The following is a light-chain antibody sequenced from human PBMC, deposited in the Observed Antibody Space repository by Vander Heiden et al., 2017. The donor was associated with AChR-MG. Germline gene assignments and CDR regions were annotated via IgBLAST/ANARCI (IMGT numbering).Light chain of an antibody. J-gene: IGLJ2*01. CDR2: GKN. CDR3: NSRDSSSNHFVV. V-gene: IGLV3-19*01. CDR1: SLRSYY. Sequence: SSELTQDPAVSVALGQTVRITCQGDSLRSYYASWYQQKPGQAPVLVIYGKNNRPSGIPDRFSGSSSGNTAALTITGAQAEEEADYYCNSRDSSSNHFVVFGGGTKLTGL.